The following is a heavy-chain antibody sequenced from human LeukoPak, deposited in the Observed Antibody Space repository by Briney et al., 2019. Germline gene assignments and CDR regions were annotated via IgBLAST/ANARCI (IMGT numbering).Heavy chain of an antibody. CDR1: GGSISSTNYY. CDR3: ARLIITGVGRGIFDH. Sequence: SETLSLTCSVSGGSISSTNYYWGWIRQPPGKGLEWIGSPQYSGSTYYNPSLMSRVTLSVDTSKSQFSLRLNSVTAADTAVYYCARLIITGVGRGIFDHWGQGTLVTVSS. CDR2: PQYSGST. J-gene: IGHJ4*02. V-gene: IGHV4-39*01. D-gene: IGHD3-16*01.